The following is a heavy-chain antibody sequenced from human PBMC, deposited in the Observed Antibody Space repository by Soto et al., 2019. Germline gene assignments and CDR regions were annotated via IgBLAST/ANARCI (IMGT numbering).Heavy chain of an antibody. CDR2: ISSSSSYI. V-gene: IGHV3-21*01. D-gene: IGHD3-10*01. Sequence: EVQLVESGGGLVKPGGSLRLSCAASGFTFSSYSMNWVRQAPGKGLEWVSSISSSSSYIYYADSVKGRFTISRDNAKNSRYLQMHSLRAEDTAVYYCARVDYGLGRYYGSGSYLYYYGMDVWGQGTTVTVSS. CDR3: ARVDYGLGRYYGSGSYLYYYGMDV. CDR1: GFTFSSYS. J-gene: IGHJ6*02.